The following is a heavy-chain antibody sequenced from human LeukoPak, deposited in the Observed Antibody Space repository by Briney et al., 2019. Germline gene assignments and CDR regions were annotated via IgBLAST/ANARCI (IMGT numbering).Heavy chain of an antibody. CDR3: AKDKFESYGSYYFDY. CDR2: ISWDGGST. CDR1: GFTFDDYA. Sequence: GGSLRLSCAASGFTFDDYAMHWVRQAPGKGLEWVSLISWDGGSTYYADSVKGRFTISRDNSKNSLYLQMNSLRAEDTALYYCAKDKFESYGSYYFDYWGQGTLVTVSS. V-gene: IGHV3-43D*03. D-gene: IGHD3-10*01. J-gene: IGHJ4*02.